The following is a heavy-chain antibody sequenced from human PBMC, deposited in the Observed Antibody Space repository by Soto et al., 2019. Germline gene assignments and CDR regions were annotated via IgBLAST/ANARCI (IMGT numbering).Heavy chain of an antibody. CDR2: ISSDGSNE. V-gene: IGHV3-30*18. Sequence: QVQLVESRGGVVQPGRSLRLSCAASGFTFSTYDMHWVRQAPGKGLEWVAVISSDGSNEYYADSVKGRFTISRDNSKNTLYVQMNSLRAEDTAVYYCAKDLGDSSADDGADYWGQGTLVTVSS. CDR3: AKDLGDSSADDGADY. J-gene: IGHJ4*02. CDR1: GFTFSTYD. D-gene: IGHD6-25*01.